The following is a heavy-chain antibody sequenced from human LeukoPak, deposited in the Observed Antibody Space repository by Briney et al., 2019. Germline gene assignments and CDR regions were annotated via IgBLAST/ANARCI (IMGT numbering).Heavy chain of an antibody. Sequence: SETLSLTCAVYGGSFSGYYWSWIRQPPGKGLEWIGEINHSGSTNYNPSLKSRVTISVDTSKNQFSLKLSSVTAADTAVYYCAREVLIQYRTFNWFDPWGQGTQVTVSS. D-gene: IGHD4-11*01. CDR1: GGSFSGYY. V-gene: IGHV4-34*01. CDR2: INHSGST. CDR3: AREVLIQYRTFNWFDP. J-gene: IGHJ5*02.